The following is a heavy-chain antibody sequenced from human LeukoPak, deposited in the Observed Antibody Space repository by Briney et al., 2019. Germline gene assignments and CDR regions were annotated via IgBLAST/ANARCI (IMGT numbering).Heavy chain of an antibody. D-gene: IGHD5-12*01. CDR1: GYTLTELS. V-gene: IGHV1-24*01. Sequence: ASVKVSCKVSGYTLTELSMHWVRQAPGKGLEWMGGFDPEDGETIYAQKFQGRVTMTEDTSTDTAYMELSSLRSEDTAVYYCATSSDIVAPRYCYYYGMDVWGQGTTVTVSS. J-gene: IGHJ6*02. CDR3: ATSSDIVAPRYCYYYGMDV. CDR2: FDPEDGET.